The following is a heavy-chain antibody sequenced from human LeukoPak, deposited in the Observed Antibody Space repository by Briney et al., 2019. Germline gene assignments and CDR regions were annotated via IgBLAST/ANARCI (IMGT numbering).Heavy chain of an antibody. CDR1: GGSFSGYY. CDR3: ARGSWFGRGVDV. J-gene: IGHJ6*04. D-gene: IGHD3-10*01. CDR2: INHSGST. V-gene: IGHV4-34*01. Sequence: SETLSLTCAVYGGSFSGYYWGWIRQPPGKGLEWIGEINHSGSTNYNPSLKSRVTISVDTSKNQFSLKLSSVTAADTAVYYCARGSWFGRGVDVWGKGTTVTVSS.